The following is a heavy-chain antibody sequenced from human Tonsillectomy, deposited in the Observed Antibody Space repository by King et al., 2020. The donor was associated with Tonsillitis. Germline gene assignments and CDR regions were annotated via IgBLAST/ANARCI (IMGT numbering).Heavy chain of an antibody. Sequence: VQLVESGGGVVQPGRSLTLSCAASGFTFSTYGIHWVRQAPGKGLEWVAVIQHDGRNSNYGDSVKGRFSISRDNSKNTLYLQMNNLRAEDTAVYYCVRGHGSAVVISQFDYWGQGTLVTVSS. CDR2: IQHDGRNS. CDR1: GFTFSTYG. V-gene: IGHV3-33*05. J-gene: IGHJ4*02. D-gene: IGHD2-21*01. CDR3: VRGHGSAVVISQFDY.